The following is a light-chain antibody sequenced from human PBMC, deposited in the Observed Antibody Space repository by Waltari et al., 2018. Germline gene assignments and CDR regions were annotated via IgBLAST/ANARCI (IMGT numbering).Light chain of an antibody. J-gene: IGLJ3*02. CDR2: EDK. Sequence: NFVLTQPPSVSESPGKTVTISCTRSSGTIVTNYVQWYQQRPGSAPTTVIYEDKQKSSGVPDRFSASIDSSSNSASLTSSGLKTEDEADYYGQSYDNNNVVFGGGTKLTVL. CDR1: SGTIVTNY. CDR3: QSYDNNNVV. V-gene: IGLV6-57*04.